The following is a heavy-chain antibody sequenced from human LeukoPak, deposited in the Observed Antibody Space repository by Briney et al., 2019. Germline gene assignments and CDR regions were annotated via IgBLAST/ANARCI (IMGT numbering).Heavy chain of an antibody. CDR2: INSDGSST. CDR1: AFTFISYS. J-gene: IGHJ5*02. V-gene: IGHV3-74*01. CDR3: ARDPLP. Sequence: GGSLRLSWAASAFTFISYSMHWVPQTPGKGLVWVSRINSDGSSTSYADSVKGRFNISIDNAKNTLHLQINSLRAEDTAVYVCARDPLPWGQGTLVTVSS.